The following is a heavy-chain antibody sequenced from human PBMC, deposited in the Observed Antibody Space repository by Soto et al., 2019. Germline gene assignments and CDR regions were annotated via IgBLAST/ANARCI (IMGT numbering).Heavy chain of an antibody. CDR3: AKYSSSWYEWAQYIDY. V-gene: IGHV3-23*01. CDR2: ISGSGDGT. Sequence: GGSLRLSCAASGFTFSSYAMSWVRQAPGKGLEWVPGISGSGDGTYYADSVKGRFTISRDNSKNTLYLQMNSLRAEDTAVYYCAKYSSSWYEWAQYIDYWGQATLVTVSS. J-gene: IGHJ4*02. D-gene: IGHD6-13*01. CDR1: GFTFSSYA.